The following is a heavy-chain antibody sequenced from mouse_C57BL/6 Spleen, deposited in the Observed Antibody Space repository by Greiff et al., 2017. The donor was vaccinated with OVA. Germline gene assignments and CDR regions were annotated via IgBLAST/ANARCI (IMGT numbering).Heavy chain of an antibody. J-gene: IGHJ1*03. D-gene: IGHD4-1*01. Sequence: VQLQQSGPGLVQPSQSLSITCTVSGFSLTSYGVHWVRQSPGKGLEWLGVIWSGGSTDYHAAFISRLSISKDNSKSQVFFKMNSLQADDTAIYYCARNLNWDRYFDVWGTGTTVTVSS. V-gene: IGHV2-2*01. CDR3: ARNLNWDRYFDV. CDR2: IWSGGST. CDR1: GFSLTSYG.